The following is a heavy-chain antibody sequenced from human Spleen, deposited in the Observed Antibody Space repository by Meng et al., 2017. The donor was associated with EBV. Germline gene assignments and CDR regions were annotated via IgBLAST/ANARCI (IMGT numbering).Heavy chain of an antibody. V-gene: IGHV3-11*01. CDR2: IGSDGFTT. Sequence: QVQLVASGGXXVXRGXSLXFACSASGFTFSDYHMSWARQPPGRELEWISYIGSDGFTTYYADSVKGRFTISRDNARNSLYLQMDSLRAEDTAVYYCARDRADYGAYEGFDFWGPGSLVTVSS. CDR3: ARDRADYGAYEGFDF. D-gene: IGHD4-17*01. J-gene: IGHJ4*02. CDR1: GFTFSDYH.